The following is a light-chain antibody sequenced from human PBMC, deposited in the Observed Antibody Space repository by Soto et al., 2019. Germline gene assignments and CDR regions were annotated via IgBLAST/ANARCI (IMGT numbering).Light chain of an antibody. CDR3: QQSNNWPLT. V-gene: IGKV3-11*01. CDR2: DAS. CDR1: QSVSSY. Sequence: EIVLTQSPATLSLSPGERATLSCRASQSVSSYLAWYQQKPGQAPRLLIYDASNMATGIPARFSGSGSATDFTLTISSLEPEDFAVYYCQQSNNWPLTFGGGTKVEIK. J-gene: IGKJ4*01.